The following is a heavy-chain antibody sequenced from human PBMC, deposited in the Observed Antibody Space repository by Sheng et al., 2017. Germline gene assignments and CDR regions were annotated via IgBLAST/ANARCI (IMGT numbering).Heavy chain of an antibody. D-gene: IGHD6-13*01. CDR1: GYSISSGYY. V-gene: IGHV4-38-2*02. Sequence: QVQLQESGPGLVKPLEALSLTCTVSGYSISSGYYWGWIRQPPGKGLEWIATIHHSGTTFYNPSLKSRITVSVDTSKNQFSLKLSSVTAADTAVYFCARPIAAGDFYDAFDIWGQGTSGHRLF. CDR2: IHHSGTT. CDR3: ARPIAAGDFYDAFDI. J-gene: IGHJ3*02.